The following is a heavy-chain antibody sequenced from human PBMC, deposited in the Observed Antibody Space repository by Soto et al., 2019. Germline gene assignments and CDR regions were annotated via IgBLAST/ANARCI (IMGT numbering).Heavy chain of an antibody. CDR1: GDSVSSNSAA. Sequence: SQTLSLTCAISGDSVSSNSAAWNWIRQSPSRGLGWLGRTYYRSKWYNDYAVSVKSRITINPDTSKNQFSLQLNSVTPEDTAVYYCARALRKVEMATIMAFDVWGQGTTVTVSS. CDR2: TYYRSKWYN. J-gene: IGHJ6*02. V-gene: IGHV6-1*01. CDR3: ARALRKVEMATIMAFDV. D-gene: IGHD5-12*01.